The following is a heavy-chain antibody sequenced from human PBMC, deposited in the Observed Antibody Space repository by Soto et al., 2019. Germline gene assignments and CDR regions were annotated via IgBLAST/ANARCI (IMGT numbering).Heavy chain of an antibody. CDR3: ARVWGIAAAVSYFDY. CDR2: INAGNGNT. D-gene: IGHD6-13*01. V-gene: IGHV1-3*01. J-gene: IGHJ4*02. CDR1: GYTFTSYA. Sequence: AASVKVSCKASGYTFTSYAMHWVRQAPGQRLEWMGWINAGNGNTKYSQKFQGRVTITRDTSASTAYMELSSLRSEDTAVYYCARVWGIAAAVSYFDYGGQGPLVTVPS.